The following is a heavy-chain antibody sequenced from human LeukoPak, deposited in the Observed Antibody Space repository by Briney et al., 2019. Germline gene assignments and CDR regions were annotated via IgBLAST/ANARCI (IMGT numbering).Heavy chain of an antibody. CDR3: ARGLGSSGSTGWFDP. J-gene: IGHJ5*02. V-gene: IGHV4-59*01. Sequence: PSETLSLTCTVSGGSISSYSWSWIRQPPGRGLEWIGSIYYAGSTNYNPSLKSRVTISLDTSKNQFSLRLSSVTAADTAVYHCARGLGSSGSTGWFDPWGQGTLVTVSS. CDR2: IYYAGST. CDR1: GGSISSYS. D-gene: IGHD6-19*01.